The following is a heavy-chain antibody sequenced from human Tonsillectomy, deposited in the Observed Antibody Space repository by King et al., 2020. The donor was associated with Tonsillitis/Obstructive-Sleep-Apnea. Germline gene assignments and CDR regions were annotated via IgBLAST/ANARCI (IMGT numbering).Heavy chain of an antibody. Sequence: VQLVESGGGLVKPGGALRLSCAASGFTFRSYSMNWVRQAPGKGREWVSSISSSGSYIHYAVLVKGRFTISRDNAKNSLYLQMNSLRDDDTAVYDCARDPTVVVVAATPYFNYWGQGTLVTVSS. V-gene: IGHV3-21*01. D-gene: IGHD2-15*01. J-gene: IGHJ4*02. CDR1: GFTFRSYS. CDR3: ARDPTVVVVAATPYFNY. CDR2: ISSSGSYI.